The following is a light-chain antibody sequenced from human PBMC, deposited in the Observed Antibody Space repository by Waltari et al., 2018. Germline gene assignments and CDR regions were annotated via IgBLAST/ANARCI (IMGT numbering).Light chain of an antibody. V-gene: IGLV2-14*01. CDR1: SSDVGDYSY. CDR3: SSYTTSTSYVV. Sequence: QSALPQPASVSGSPGQSITLSCPGTSSDVGDYSYVAWYQQHPGKAPKLMIYEVSNRPSGVSNRFYGSKSGNTASLTISGLQAEDEADYYCSSYTTSTSYVVFGGGTKLTVL. J-gene: IGLJ2*01. CDR2: EVS.